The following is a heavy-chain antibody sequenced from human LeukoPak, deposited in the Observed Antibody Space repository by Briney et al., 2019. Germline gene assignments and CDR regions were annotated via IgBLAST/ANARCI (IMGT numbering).Heavy chain of an antibody. CDR3: ASGGLGARKYYSDPFHY. CDR1: GFTVSSNY. D-gene: IGHD3-10*01. V-gene: IGHV3-53*01. CDR2: IYSAGAT. J-gene: IGHJ4*02. Sequence: GGSLRLSCAASGFTVSSNYVSWVRQAPGKGREWVSIIYSAGATYYADSVRGRFTISRDNSKNTVSLQMNSLRAEDTAVYYCASGGLGARKYYSDPFHYWGQGTLVTVSS.